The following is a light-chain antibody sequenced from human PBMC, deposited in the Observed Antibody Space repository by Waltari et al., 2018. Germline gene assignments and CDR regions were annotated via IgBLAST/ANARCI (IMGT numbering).Light chain of an antibody. J-gene: IGKJ3*01. V-gene: IGKV4-1*01. Sequence: DIVMTQSPDSLAVSLGERATINCRSSQSIFFRSTNKNYLSCYQQKPGQPPKLLSDWATSGESGVPDRCSGSGSGSDFTLTSSSLQAEDVAVYYCKQYYTAPATFGPGTKVDVK. CDR3: KQYYTAPAT. CDR2: WAT. CDR1: QSIFFRSTNKNY.